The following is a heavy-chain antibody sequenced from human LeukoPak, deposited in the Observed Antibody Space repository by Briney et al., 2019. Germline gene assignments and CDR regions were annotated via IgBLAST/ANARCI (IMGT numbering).Heavy chain of an antibody. D-gene: IGHD1-26*01. CDR3: ARDLGGSYFNWFDP. J-gene: IGHJ5*02. V-gene: IGHV3-21*01. CDR1: GFTFSSYS. Sequence: GGSLRLSCAASGFTFSSYSMSWVRQAPGKGLEWVSSISSSSSYIYYADSVKGRFTISRDNAKNSLYLQMNSLRAEDTAVYYCARDLGGSYFNWFDPWGQGTLVTVSS. CDR2: ISSSSSYI.